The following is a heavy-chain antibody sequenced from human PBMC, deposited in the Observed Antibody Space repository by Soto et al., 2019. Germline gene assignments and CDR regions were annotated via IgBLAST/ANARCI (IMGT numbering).Heavy chain of an antibody. D-gene: IGHD1-7*01. CDR2: IYYSGST. J-gene: IGHJ5*02. CDR1: GGSISSGDYY. Sequence: SETLSLTCTVSGGSISSGDYYWSWIRQPPGKGLEWIGYIYYSGSTYYNPSLKSRVTISVDTSKNQFSLKLSSVTAADTAVYYCARDIITGTGWFDPWGQGTLVTVSS. CDR3: ARDIITGTGWFDP. V-gene: IGHV4-30-4*01.